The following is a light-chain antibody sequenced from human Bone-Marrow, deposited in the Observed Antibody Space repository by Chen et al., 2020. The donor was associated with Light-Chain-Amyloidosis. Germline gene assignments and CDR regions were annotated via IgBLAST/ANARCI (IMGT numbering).Light chain of an antibody. Sequence: SYELTQPPSVSVSPGQTARITCSGDDLPTKYAYWYQQKPGQAPVLVIYYDSDRPSGIPERFSGSNSGNTATLTISRVEAGDDADYYGQVWDSSSDHVVFGGGTKLTVL. CDR3: QVWDSSSDHVV. J-gene: IGLJ2*01. V-gene: IGLV3-21*02. CDR2: YDS. CDR1: DLPTKY.